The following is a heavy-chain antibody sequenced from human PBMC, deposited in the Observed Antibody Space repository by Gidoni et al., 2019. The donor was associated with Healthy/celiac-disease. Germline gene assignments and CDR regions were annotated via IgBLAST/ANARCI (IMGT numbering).Heavy chain of an antibody. V-gene: IGHV4-39*01. Sequence: HLQLQESGPGLVKPSETLSLTCTVSVGSISSSRYYWGWIRQPPGKGLEWIGSIYYSVSTYYNPSLKSRGTISVDTSKNQFSLKLSSVTAADTAVYYCASSWPVRYCSGGSCYSPYFDYWGQGTLVTVSS. J-gene: IGHJ4*02. D-gene: IGHD2-15*01. CDR3: ASSWPVRYCSGGSCYSPYFDY. CDR2: IYYSVST. CDR1: VGSISSSRYY.